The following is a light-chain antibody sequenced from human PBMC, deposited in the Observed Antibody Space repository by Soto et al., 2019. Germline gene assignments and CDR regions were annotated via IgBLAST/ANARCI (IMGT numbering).Light chain of an antibody. J-gene: IGKJ2*01. V-gene: IGKV1-39*01. Sequence: DIQMTQSPSSLSASVGDRVTITCRASQSISSYLNWYHQKPGKAPKLLIYAASILQSGVPSRFSGSGSGTDFTLTISSLQPEDFATYYCQQSYSTPPYTFGQGTKLEIK. CDR1: QSISSY. CDR2: AAS. CDR3: QQSYSTPPYT.